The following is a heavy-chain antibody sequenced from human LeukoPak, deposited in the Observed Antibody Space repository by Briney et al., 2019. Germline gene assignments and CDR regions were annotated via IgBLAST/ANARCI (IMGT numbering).Heavy chain of an antibody. CDR2: IYTSGST. V-gene: IGHV4-61*02. CDR1: GGSISSGSYY. CDR3: ARDLSYDSSGYYP. D-gene: IGHD3-22*01. Sequence: SETLSLTCTVSGGSISSGSYYWSWIRQPAGKGLEWIGRIYTSGSTNYNPSLKSRVTISVDTSKNQFSLKLSSVTAADTAVYYCARDLSYDSSGYYPWGQGTLVTVSS. J-gene: IGHJ5*02.